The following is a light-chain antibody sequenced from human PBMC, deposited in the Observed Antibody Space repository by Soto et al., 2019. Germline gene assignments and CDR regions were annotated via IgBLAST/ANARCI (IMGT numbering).Light chain of an antibody. CDR3: QQYSSSPPEFT. CDR2: GAS. V-gene: IGKV3-20*01. Sequence: EIVLTQSPGTLSLSPWERATLSCRASQSISSSYLAWYQQRPGQAPRLLIFGASYRATGIPDRFSGSGSGTDFTLTISRLEPEDFAGYYCQQYSSSPPEFTFCTGTRVDSK. CDR1: QSISSSY. J-gene: IGKJ3*01.